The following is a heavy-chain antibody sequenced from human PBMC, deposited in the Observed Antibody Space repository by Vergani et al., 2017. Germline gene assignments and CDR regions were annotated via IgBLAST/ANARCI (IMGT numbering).Heavy chain of an antibody. V-gene: IGHV1-69*13. Sequence: QVQLVQSGAEVKKPGASVKVSCKASGYTFTSYAISWVRQAPGQGLEWMGRIIPIFGTANYAQKFQGRVTITADESTSTAYMELSSLRSEDTAVYYCTXGWYYDSIAYWAYWGQGTLVTVSS. CDR2: IIPIFGTA. J-gene: IGHJ4*02. D-gene: IGHD3-22*01. CDR1: GYTFTSYA. CDR3: TXGWYYDSIAYWAY.